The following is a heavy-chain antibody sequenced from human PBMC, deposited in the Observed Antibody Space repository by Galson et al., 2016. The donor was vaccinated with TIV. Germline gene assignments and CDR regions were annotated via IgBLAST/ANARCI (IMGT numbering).Heavy chain of an antibody. V-gene: IGHV3-66*02. Sequence: SLRLSCAASGLSVSINYMAWVRQAPGKGLEWVSLISAGGNTYYPDSVKGRFTISRDNSKNTLYLQMNSLRVEDTAVYYCARARVVDATYYYYYYGMDVWGQGTAVIVSS. CDR1: GLSVSINY. J-gene: IGHJ6*02. CDR3: ARARVVDATYYYYYYGMDV. CDR2: ISAGGNT. D-gene: IGHD2-15*01.